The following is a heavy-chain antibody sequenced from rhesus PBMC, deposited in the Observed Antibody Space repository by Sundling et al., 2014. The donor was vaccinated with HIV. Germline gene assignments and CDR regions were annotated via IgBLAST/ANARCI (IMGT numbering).Heavy chain of an antibody. CDR2: TSGRGGST. Sequence: QVQLQESGPGLVKPSETLSLVCTVSGASITYYWWSWIRQSPGKHLEWIGRTSGRGGSTDYNPSLKSRVILSVDTSKNEFSLKLSSVTAADTAVYYCVKTNWEGSSDGLDSWGQGVVVTVSS. CDR1: GASITYYW. D-gene: IGHD3-16*01. J-gene: IGHJ6*01. CDR3: VKTNWEGSSDGLDS. V-gene: IGHV4-160*01.